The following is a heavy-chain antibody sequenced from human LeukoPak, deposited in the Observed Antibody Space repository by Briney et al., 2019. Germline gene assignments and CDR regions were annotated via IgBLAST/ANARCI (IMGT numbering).Heavy chain of an antibody. J-gene: IGHJ4*02. CDR2: INTDGSST. Sequence: GGSLRLSCAASGFTFSSYWMHWVRQAPGKGLVWVSRINTDGSSTSYADSAKGRFTISRDNAKNTMYLQMNSLRAEDTAVYYCASIPIPTVTGGYWGQGTLVTVSS. V-gene: IGHV3-74*01. D-gene: IGHD4-17*01. CDR1: GFTFSSYW. CDR3: ASIPIPTVTGGY.